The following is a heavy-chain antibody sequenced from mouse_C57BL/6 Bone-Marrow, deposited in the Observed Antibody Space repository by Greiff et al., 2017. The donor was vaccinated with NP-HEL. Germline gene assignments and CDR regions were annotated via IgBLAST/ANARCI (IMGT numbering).Heavy chain of an antibody. Sequence: EVKLQESGAELVKPGASVKLSCTASGFNIKDYYMHWVKQRTEQGLEWIGRIDPEDGETKYAPKFQGKATITADTSSNTAYLQLSSLTSEDTAVYYCASSTLNYYGSSYAAYWGQGTLVTVSA. CDR3: ASSTLNYYGSSYAAY. CDR2: IDPEDGET. J-gene: IGHJ3*01. CDR1: GFNIKDYY. V-gene: IGHV14-2*01. D-gene: IGHD1-1*01.